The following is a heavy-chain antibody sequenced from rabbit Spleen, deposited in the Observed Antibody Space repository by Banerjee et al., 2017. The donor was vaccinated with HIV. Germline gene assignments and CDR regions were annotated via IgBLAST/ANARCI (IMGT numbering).Heavy chain of an antibody. D-gene: IGHD8-1*01. J-gene: IGHJ4*01. CDR3: ARDPVIAGSAYYDL. V-gene: IGHV1S45*01. Sequence: QEQLVESGGGLVKPGGTLTLTCKASGIDFSTYSYMCWVRQAPGKGLEWIACICAGISDSTYYASWAKGRFTISETSSTTVTLQMTSLTAADTATYFCARDPVIAGSAYYDLWGPGTLVTVS. CDR2: ICAGISDST. CDR1: GIDFSTYSY.